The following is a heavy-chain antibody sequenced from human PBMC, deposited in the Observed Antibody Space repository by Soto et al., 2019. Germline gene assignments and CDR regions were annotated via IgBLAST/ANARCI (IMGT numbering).Heavy chain of an antibody. CDR3: ARDGFPVLLSGYYSDHYFYH. V-gene: IGHV1-3*01. D-gene: IGHD3-22*01. CDR2: INAGNGNT. J-gene: IGHJ4*02. Sequence: ASVKVSCKASGYTFTSYAMHWVRQAPGQRLEWMGWINAGNGNTKYSQKFQGRVTITRDTSASTAYMELSSLRSEDTAVYYCARDGFPVLLSGYYSDHYFYHRAQETLLTISS. CDR1: GYTFTSYA.